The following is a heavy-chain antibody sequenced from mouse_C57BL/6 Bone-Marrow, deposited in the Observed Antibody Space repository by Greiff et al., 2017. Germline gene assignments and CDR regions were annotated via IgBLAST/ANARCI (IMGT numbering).Heavy chain of an antibody. D-gene: IGHD2-4*01. CDR3: LIYYDYEGYFDV. CDR2: IYPGDGDT. Sequence: QVQLKESGAELVKPGASVKISCKASGYAFSSYWMNWVKQRPGKGLEWIGQIYPGDGDTNYNGKFKGKATLTADKSSSTAYMQLSSLTSEDSAVYFCLIYYDYEGYFDVWGTGTTVTVSS. J-gene: IGHJ1*03. CDR1: GYAFSSYW. V-gene: IGHV1-80*01.